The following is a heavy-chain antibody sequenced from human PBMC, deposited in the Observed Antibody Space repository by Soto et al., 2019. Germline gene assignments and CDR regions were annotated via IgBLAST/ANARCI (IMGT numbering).Heavy chain of an antibody. V-gene: IGHV3-21*01. CDR2: ISSSSSSYI. Sequence: PGGSLRLSCAASGFTFSSYSMNWVRQAPGKGLEWVSSISSSSSSYIYYADSVKGRFTISRDNAKNSLYLQMNSLRAEDTAVYYCAREIPFRAGGAGHRYGMDVWGQGTTVTVSS. CDR1: GFTFSSYS. J-gene: IGHJ6*02. CDR3: AREIPFRAGGAGHRYGMDV. D-gene: IGHD1-26*01.